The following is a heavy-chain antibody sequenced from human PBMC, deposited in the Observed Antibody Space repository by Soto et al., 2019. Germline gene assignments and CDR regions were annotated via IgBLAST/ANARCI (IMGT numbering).Heavy chain of an antibody. J-gene: IGHJ1*01. V-gene: IGHV4-59*01. Sequence: SETLSLTCTVSGGAISHYYWSCSRQPPWKGLEWIGYIFYSGSTNYHPSLKSRVTISVDTSKNQFSLKLSSVTAADTAVYFCARGHGDPGYFQQWGQGTLVTVSS. D-gene: IGHD2-21*02. CDR3: ARGHGDPGYFQQ. CDR1: GGAISHYY. CDR2: IFYSGST.